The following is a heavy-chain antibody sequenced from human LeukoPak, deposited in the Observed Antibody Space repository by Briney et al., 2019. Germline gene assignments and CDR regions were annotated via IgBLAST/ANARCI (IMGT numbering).Heavy chain of an antibody. CDR2: IYTSGST. CDR3: AREEDYDFWSGRIAGSFDY. J-gene: IGHJ4*02. V-gene: IGHV4-61*02. D-gene: IGHD3-3*01. Sequence: PSETLSLTCTLSGGSISSGSYYWSWIRQPAGKGLEWIGRIYTSGSTNYNPSLKSRVTISVDTSKNQFSLKLSSVTAADTAVYYCAREEDYDFWSGRIAGSFDYWGQGTLVTVSS. CDR1: GGSISSGSYY.